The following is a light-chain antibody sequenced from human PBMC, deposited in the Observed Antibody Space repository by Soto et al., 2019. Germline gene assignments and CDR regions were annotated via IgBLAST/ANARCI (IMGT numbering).Light chain of an antibody. CDR1: QSINSE. J-gene: IGKJ2*01. CDR2: AAS. V-gene: IGKV3-15*01. CDR3: QQGHNWPLT. Sequence: EIVMTQSPATLSLSPGERAALSCRASQSINSELAWYQQKPGQPPRLLIYAASTRATGVPARFTGSESGSEFTLTISGLQSEDFAVYYCQQGHNWPLTFGHGTRLEI.